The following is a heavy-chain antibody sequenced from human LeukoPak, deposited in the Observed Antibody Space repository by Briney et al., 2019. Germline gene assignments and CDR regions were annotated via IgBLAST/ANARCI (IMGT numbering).Heavy chain of an antibody. V-gene: IGHV3-30*02. CDR1: GLSFSTCG. CDR3: TKDWSSGSFNRAFDY. Sequence: GGSLRLSCAASGLSFSTCGMHWVRQAPGKGLEWVAFIRYDGGDKYYADSVKDRLTISRDNSKNTLYLQLNSLRAEDTAVYYCTKDWSSGSFNRAFDYWGQGTLVTVSS. J-gene: IGHJ4*02. CDR2: IRYDGGDK. D-gene: IGHD1-26*01.